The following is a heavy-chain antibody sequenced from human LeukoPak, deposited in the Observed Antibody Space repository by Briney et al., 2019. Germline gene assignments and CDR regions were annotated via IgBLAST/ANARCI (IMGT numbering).Heavy chain of an antibody. CDR3: ARGRPNFFDC. V-gene: IGHV3-48*02. CDR2: ISSGITT. J-gene: IGHJ4*02. CDR1: GFTFSGHS. Sequence: GGSLRLSCAASGFTFSGHSMNWVHQAPGKGLEWLSYISSGITTYYVDSVKGRFTISRDNAKNSLYLQMNSLRDEDTAVYFCARGRPNFFDCWGQGTLVTVSS. D-gene: IGHD1-1*01.